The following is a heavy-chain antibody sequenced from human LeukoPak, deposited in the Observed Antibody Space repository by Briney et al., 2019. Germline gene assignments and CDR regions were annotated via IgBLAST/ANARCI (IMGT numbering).Heavy chain of an antibody. CDR1: GYTFTGYY. V-gene: IGHV1-2*02. J-gene: IGHJ4*02. Sequence: ASVKVSCKASGYTFTGYYMHWVRQAPGQGLEWMGWINPNSGGTNYAQKFQGRVTMTRDTSISTAYMELSRLRSDDTAVYYCARRLRGYSGYEVDYWGQGTLVTVSS. CDR3: ARRLRGYSGYEVDY. CDR2: INPNSGGT. D-gene: IGHD5-12*01.